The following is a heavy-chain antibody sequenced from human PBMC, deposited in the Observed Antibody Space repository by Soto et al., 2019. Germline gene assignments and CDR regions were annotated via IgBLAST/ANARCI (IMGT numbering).Heavy chain of an antibody. V-gene: IGHV3-30-3*01. CDR2: ISYDGSNK. CDR3: ARDIPEGNYYDSSGSASGGAFDI. Sequence: GGSLRLSCAASGFTFSSYAMHWVRQAPGKGLEWVAVISYDGSNKYYADSVKGRFTISRDNSKNTLYLQMNSLRAEDTAVYYCARDIPEGNYYDSSGSASGGAFDIWGQGTMVTVSS. CDR1: GFTFSSYA. J-gene: IGHJ3*02. D-gene: IGHD3-22*01.